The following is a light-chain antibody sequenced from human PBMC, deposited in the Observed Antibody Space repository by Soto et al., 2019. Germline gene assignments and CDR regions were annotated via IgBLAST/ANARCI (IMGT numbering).Light chain of an antibody. CDR1: QSVSSSY. J-gene: IGKJ1*01. Sequence: ESVLTQSPGTLSLSPGEKATLSCRASQSVSSSYLAWYQQQPGPAPRLLIYGASSRATGIPDRFSGSGSGTGFTLTVSRLEPEDFAVYYCQQFGSSSWTFGQGTKVEIK. CDR3: QQFGSSSWT. CDR2: GAS. V-gene: IGKV3-20*01.